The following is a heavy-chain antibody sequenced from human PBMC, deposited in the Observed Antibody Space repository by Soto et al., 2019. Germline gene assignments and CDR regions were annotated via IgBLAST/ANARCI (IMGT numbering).Heavy chain of an antibody. CDR1: GGSISSGDYY. CDR2: ISYSGST. Sequence: QVQLQESGPGLVKPSQTLSLTCTVSGGSISSGDYYWSWIRQPPGKGLEWIGYISYSGSTYYNPSLEGRVTISVDASKNQVSLKLSSVTAADTAVYYCARVGGFGATTIDYWGQGTLVTVSS. J-gene: IGHJ4*02. CDR3: ARVGGFGATTIDY. V-gene: IGHV4-30-4*01. D-gene: IGHD3-10*01.